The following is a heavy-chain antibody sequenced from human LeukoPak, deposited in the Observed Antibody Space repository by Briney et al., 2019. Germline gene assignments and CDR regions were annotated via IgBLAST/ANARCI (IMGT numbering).Heavy chain of an antibody. V-gene: IGHV3-11*05. CDR1: GFTFTDYY. CDR3: AREDSVYGPLIH. J-gene: IGHJ4*02. CDR2: ISSSSSYT. Sequence: PGGSLRPTCAAFGFTFTDYYMSWIRQAPGKGLEWVSYISSSSSYTNYADSVKGRFTISRDNAKNSLYLQMNSLRAEDTAVYYCAREDSVYGPLIHWGQRPVVSVSS. D-gene: IGHD2/OR15-2a*01.